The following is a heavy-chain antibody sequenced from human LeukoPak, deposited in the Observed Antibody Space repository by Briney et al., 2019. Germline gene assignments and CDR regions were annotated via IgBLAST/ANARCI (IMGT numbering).Heavy chain of an antibody. CDR2: INPNSGGT. D-gene: IGHD2/OR15-2a*01. V-gene: IGHV1-2*02. CDR1: GYTFTGYY. J-gene: IGHJ6*03. CDR3: ARAHFYYYYYMDV. Sequence: ASVKVSCKASGYTFTGYYMHWVRQAPGQGLEWMGWINPNSGGTNYAQKFQGRVTMTRDTSISTAYMELSRLRSDDTAVYYCARAHFYYYYYMDVWDKGTTVTVSS.